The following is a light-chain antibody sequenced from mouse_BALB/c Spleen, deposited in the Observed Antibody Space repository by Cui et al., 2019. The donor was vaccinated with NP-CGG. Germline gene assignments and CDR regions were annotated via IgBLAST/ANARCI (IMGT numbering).Light chain of an antibody. Sequence: QAVVTQESALTTLPGETVTLTCRSSTGAVTTNNYANWVQEKPDHLFTGLIGGTNNRAPGVPARFSGSLIGDKAALTITGAQTEDEAIYFCDLWYSNHWVFGGGTKLTVL. CDR1: TGAVTTNNY. CDR3: DLWYSNHWV. V-gene: IGLV1*01. CDR2: GTN. J-gene: IGLJ1*01.